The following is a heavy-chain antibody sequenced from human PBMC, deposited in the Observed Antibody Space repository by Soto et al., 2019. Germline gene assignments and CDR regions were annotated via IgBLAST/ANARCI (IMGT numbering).Heavy chain of an antibody. CDR3: ARDRSGYDYNWFDP. J-gene: IGHJ5*02. CDR1: GFTFSGYW. V-gene: IGHV3-7*01. CDR2: IKQDESEE. Sequence: PGGSLRLSCAASGFTFSGYWMSWVRQAPGKGLEWVANIKQDESEEYYVDSVKGRFTISRDNAKNSLYLQMNSLRVEDTAVYYCARDRSGYDYNWFDPWGQGTLVTVSS. D-gene: IGHD5-12*01.